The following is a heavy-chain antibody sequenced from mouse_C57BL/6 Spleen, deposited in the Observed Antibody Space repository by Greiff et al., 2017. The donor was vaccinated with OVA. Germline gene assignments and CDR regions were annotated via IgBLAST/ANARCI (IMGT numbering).Heavy chain of an antibody. J-gene: IGHJ2*01. D-gene: IGHD1-1*01. CDR1: GYTFTSYW. CDR2: IDPSDSET. Sequence: QVQLKQPGAELVRPGSSVKLSCKASGYTFTSYWMHWVKQRPIQGLEWIGNIDPSDSETHYNQKFKDKATLTVDKSSSTAYMQLSSLTSADSAVYYGASLSYYGSSPDYWGQGTTLTVSS. CDR3: ASLSYYGSSPDY. V-gene: IGHV1-52*01.